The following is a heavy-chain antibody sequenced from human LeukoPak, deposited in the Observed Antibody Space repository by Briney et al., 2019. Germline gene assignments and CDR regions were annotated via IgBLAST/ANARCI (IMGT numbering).Heavy chain of an antibody. CDR2: ISYDGSNK. D-gene: IGHD6-19*01. CDR3: ARVGREQWLVRGVY. J-gene: IGHJ4*02. Sequence: QSGGSLRLSCAASGFTLSTYAMHWVRQAPGKGLEWVAVISYDGSNKYYADSVKGRFTISRDNSKNTLYLQMNSLRAEDTAVYYCARVGREQWLVRGVYWGQGTLVTVSS. V-gene: IGHV3-30*04. CDR1: GFTLSTYA.